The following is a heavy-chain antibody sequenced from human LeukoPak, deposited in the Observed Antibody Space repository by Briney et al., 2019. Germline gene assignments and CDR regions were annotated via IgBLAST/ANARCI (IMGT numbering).Heavy chain of an antibody. CDR2: INPSGGST. CDR3: ARSVAADHDAFDI. Sequence: ASVKVSCKASGYTFTSYYMHWVRQAPGQGLEWMGIINPSGGSTSYAQKFQGRVTMTRDMSTSTVYMELSSLRSEDTAVYYCARSVAADHDAFDIWGQGTMVTVSS. J-gene: IGHJ3*02. CDR1: GYTFTSYY. D-gene: IGHD2-15*01. V-gene: IGHV1-46*01.